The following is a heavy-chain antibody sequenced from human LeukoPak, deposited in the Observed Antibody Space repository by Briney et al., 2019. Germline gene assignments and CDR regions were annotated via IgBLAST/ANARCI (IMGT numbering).Heavy chain of an antibody. CDR1: GGSISSYY. CDR3: ARQGRGYGGNSDY. D-gene: IGHD4-23*01. J-gene: IGHJ4*02. V-gene: IGHV4-59*08. Sequence: IPSETLSLTCTVSGGSISSYYWNWIRQPPGKGLEWIGYIYYSGSTNYNPSLKSRVTISVDTSKNQFSLKLSSVTAADTAVYYCARQGRGYGGNSDYWGQGTLVTVSS. CDR2: IYYSGST.